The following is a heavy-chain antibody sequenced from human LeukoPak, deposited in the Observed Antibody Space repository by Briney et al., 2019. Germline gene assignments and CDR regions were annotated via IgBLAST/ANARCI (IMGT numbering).Heavy chain of an antibody. V-gene: IGHV1-2*02. Sequence: ASVKVSCKASGYTFTGYYMHWVRQAPGQGLEWMGWIIPYSGGTSYAQKFQGRVTMTRDTSTSTAYMELRSLRSDDTAVYYCARVVTGYYDSSGYYSHDAFDIWGQGTMVTVSS. CDR2: IIPYSGGT. J-gene: IGHJ3*02. CDR1: GYTFTGYY. D-gene: IGHD3-22*01. CDR3: ARVVTGYYDSSGYYSHDAFDI.